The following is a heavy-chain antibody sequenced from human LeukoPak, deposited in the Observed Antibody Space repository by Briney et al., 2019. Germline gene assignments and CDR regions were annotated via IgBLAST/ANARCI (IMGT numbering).Heavy chain of an antibody. J-gene: IGHJ4*02. CDR1: RFTFSSYS. D-gene: IGHD3-3*01. V-gene: IGHV3-30*03. CDR2: ISYDGSNK. CDR3: ASYYDFWSGYYTYYFDY. Sequence: GGSLRLSCAASRFTFSSYSLNWVRQAPGKGLEWVAVISYDGSNKYYADSVKGRFTISRDNAKNSLYLQMNSLRAEDTAVYYCASYYDFWSGYYTYYFDYWGQGTLVTVSS.